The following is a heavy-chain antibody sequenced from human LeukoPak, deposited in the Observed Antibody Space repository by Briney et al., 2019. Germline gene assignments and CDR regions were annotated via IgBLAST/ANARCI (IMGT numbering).Heavy chain of an antibody. J-gene: IGHJ3*02. Sequence: PGGSLRLSCAASGFTFSDYYMSWIRQAPGKGLEWVSAISGSGGSTYYADSVKGRFTISRDNSKNTLYLQMNSLRAEDTAVYYCAKDPAPVVVYGDAFDIWGQGTMVTVSS. CDR2: ISGSGGST. V-gene: IGHV3-23*01. CDR3: AKDPAPVVVYGDAFDI. D-gene: IGHD3-22*01. CDR1: GFTFSDYY.